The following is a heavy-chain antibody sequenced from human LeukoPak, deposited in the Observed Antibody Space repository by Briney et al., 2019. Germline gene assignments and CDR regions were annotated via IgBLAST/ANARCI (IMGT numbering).Heavy chain of an antibody. J-gene: IGHJ3*02. V-gene: IGHV3-7*01. CDR1: GFTFSSYW. CDR2: IKQDGSEK. D-gene: IGHD5-24*01. Sequence: PGGSLRLSCAASGFTFSSYWMSWVRQAPGKGLEWVANIKQDGSEKYYVDSVKGRFTISRDNAKNSLYLQMNSLRAEDTAVYYCARDQRNGYNYGAFDIRGQGTMATVSS. CDR3: ARDQRNGYNYGAFDI.